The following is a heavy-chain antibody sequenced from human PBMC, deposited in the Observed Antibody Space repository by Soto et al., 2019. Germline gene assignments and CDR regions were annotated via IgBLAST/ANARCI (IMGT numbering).Heavy chain of an antibody. J-gene: IGHJ4*02. D-gene: IGHD2-8*01. CDR2: VYYRGRS. CDR1: GGSVRNSNYY. V-gene: IGHV4-39*01. CDR3: VSQRTSVLTQAYFDY. Sequence: PXGTRCITCPVSGGSVRNSNYYGGWIRQSPGKGLEWIGSVYYRGRSYSKSSVKSRVTISVDTSKNQFSLNLNYVTASDTAVYYCVSQRTSVLTQAYFDYWGPGALVTVSS.